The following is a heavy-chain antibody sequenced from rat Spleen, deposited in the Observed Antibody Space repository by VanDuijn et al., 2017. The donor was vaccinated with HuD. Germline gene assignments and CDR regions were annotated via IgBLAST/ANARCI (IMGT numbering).Heavy chain of an antibody. CDR3: ATEAIAAIEDYFDY. CDR1: GFTFNNYD. J-gene: IGHJ2*01. CDR2: ISPSGGGT. Sequence: EVQLVESGGGLVQPGRSLQLSCAASGFTFNNYDMAWVRQTPTKGLEWVASISPSGGGTYYRDSVKGRFTISRDNAKSTLYLQMDSLRSEDTATYYWATEAIAAIEDYFDYWGQGVMVTVSS. D-gene: IGHD1-2*01. V-gene: IGHV5-19*01.